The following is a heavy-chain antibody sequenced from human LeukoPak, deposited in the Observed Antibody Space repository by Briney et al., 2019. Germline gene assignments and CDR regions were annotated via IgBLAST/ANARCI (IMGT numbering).Heavy chain of an antibody. CDR1: GYTFTGYY. D-gene: IGHD5-18*01. CDR3: ARAEYSYDGLDV. Sequence: ASVKVSCKASGYTFTGYYIHWVRQAPGQGLEWMGWINPNSGGTNYAQKFQGRVTMTRDTSISTACMELSRLRSDDTAVYYCARAEYSYDGLDVWGQGTTVTVSS. V-gene: IGHV1-2*02. J-gene: IGHJ6*02. CDR2: INPNSGGT.